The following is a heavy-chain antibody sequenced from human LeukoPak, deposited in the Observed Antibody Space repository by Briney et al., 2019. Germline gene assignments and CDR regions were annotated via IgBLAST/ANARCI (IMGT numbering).Heavy chain of an antibody. D-gene: IGHD6-6*01. Sequence: SETLSLTCTVSGGSISSYYWSWIRQPAGKGLEWIGRIYTSGNTNYNPSLKSRVTMSVDTSKNQFSLKLSSVTAADTAVYYCARPRARDSSSCAFDIWGQGTVVTVSS. CDR2: IYTSGNT. J-gene: IGHJ3*02. CDR3: ARPRARDSSSCAFDI. V-gene: IGHV4-4*07. CDR1: GGSISSYY.